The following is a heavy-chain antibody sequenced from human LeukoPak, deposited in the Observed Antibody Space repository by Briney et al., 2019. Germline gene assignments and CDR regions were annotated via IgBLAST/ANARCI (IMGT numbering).Heavy chain of an antibody. CDR1: GGSISSSSYY. V-gene: IGHV4-39*07. CDR2: INHSGST. J-gene: IGHJ4*02. Sequence: SETLSLTCTVSGGSISSSSYYWGWIRQPPGKGLEWIGEINHSGSTNCNPSLKSRVTISVDTSKNQFSLKLSSVTAADTAVYYCAIDGSGSYYKKSYFDYWGQGTLVTVSS. CDR3: AIDGSGSYYKKSYFDY. D-gene: IGHD3-10*01.